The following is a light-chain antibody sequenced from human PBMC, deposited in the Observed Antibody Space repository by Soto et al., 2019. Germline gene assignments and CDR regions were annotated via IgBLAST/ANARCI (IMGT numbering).Light chain of an antibody. CDR2: RAS. CDR1: QSVSSSY. Sequence: IVLTQSPGTLSLSPGERATLSCRASQSVSSSYLAWYQQKPGQAPKVLIYRASSRATGIPDRFSGSGSGTDFTLSISRLEPEDFAVYYCQYYDESLWTFGQGTKVDIK. CDR3: QYYDESLWT. V-gene: IGKV3-20*01. J-gene: IGKJ1*01.